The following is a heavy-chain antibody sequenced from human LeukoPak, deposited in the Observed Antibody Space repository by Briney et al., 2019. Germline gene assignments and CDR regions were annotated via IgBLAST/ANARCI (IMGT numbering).Heavy chain of an antibody. J-gene: IGHJ4*02. V-gene: IGHV1-18*01. D-gene: IGHD3-9*01. CDR3: ASSAGYDILTAYLLDY. Sequence: ASVTVSCKTSGYTFTSYGINWVRPAPGQGLEWMGWISAYNGNTNYAQKLQGRVTMTTDTSTSTAYMELRSLRSDDTAVYYCASSAGYDILTAYLLDYWGQGTLVTVSS. CDR1: GYTFTSYG. CDR2: ISAYNGNT.